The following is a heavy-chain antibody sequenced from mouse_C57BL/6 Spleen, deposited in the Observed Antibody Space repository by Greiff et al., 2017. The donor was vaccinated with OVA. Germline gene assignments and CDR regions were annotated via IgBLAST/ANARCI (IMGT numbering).Heavy chain of an antibody. D-gene: IGHD1-1*01. J-gene: IGHJ4*01. CDR2: IDPANGNT. CDR1: GFNIKNTY. Sequence: VQLQQSVAELVRPGASVKLSCTASGFNIKNTYMHWVKQRPEQGLEWIGRIDPANGNTKYAPKFQGKATITADTSSITAYLQRSSLTSDDTAIYFCARSDYGSYYYAMDYWGQGTSVTVSS. CDR3: ARSDYGSYYYAMDY. V-gene: IGHV14-3*01.